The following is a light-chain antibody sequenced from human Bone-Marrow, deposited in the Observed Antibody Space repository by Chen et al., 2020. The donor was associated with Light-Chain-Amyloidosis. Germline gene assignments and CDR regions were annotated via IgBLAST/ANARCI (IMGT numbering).Light chain of an antibody. CDR1: DIGSKS. J-gene: IGLJ2*01. CDR2: YDT. CDR3: QVWDATTLHVV. V-gene: IGLV3-21*04. Sequence: SFVLTQSPSASMAPGQTASITCGGKDIGSKSVHWYQQRPGQAPVLVSYYDTDRPSGIPGRFSGSNSGNTATLTISRVEAGDEADYYCQVWDATTLHVVFGGGTKLTVL.